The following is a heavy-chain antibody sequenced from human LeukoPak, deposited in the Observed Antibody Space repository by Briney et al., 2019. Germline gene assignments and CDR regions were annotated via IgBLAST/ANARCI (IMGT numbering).Heavy chain of an antibody. V-gene: IGHV3-30*02. Sequence: GGSLRLSCAASGFSFSSYGMHWLRQAPGKGPESVALIRHDGTETYHADSVKGRFTISSDDSKSTFYLQMNSLRPEDTAVYYCAKADRDHLSHYYGVDVWGPGTTV. CDR2: IRHDGTET. CDR3: AKADRDHLSHYYGVDV. J-gene: IGHJ6*02. CDR1: GFSFSSYG. D-gene: IGHD3-10*01.